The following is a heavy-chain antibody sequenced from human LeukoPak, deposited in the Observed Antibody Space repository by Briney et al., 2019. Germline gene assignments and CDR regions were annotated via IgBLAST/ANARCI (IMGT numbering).Heavy chain of an antibody. V-gene: IGHV1-3*01. D-gene: IGHD6-19*01. CDR2: INAGNCNT. CDR3: ARSSSGWRTDFDY. CDR1: GYTFTSYA. Sequence: ASVKVSCKASGYTFTSYAMHLVRQAPGQRLEWMGWINAGNCNTKYSQKFQGRVTITRDTSASTAYMELSSLRSEDTAVYYCARSSSGWRTDFDYWGQGTLVTVSS. J-gene: IGHJ4*02.